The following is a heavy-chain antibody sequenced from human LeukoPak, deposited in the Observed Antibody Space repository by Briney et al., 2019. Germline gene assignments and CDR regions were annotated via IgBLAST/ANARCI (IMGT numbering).Heavy chain of an antibody. CDR2: MKGDGSHI. V-gene: IGHV3-7*01. Sequence: PSGGSLRLSCAASGFTFGNYWMSWVRQAPGGGLQWVASMKGDGSHIYDVDSVKGRFIISRDNVRNSLYLQMSSLRVEDTAIYYCARLFGGVTTYDYWGQGAQVTVSS. CDR1: GFTFGNYW. J-gene: IGHJ4*02. D-gene: IGHD2-8*02. CDR3: ARLFGGVTTYDY.